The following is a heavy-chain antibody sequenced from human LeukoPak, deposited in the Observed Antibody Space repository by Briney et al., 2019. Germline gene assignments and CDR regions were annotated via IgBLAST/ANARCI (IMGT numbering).Heavy chain of an antibody. J-gene: IGHJ4*02. Sequence: SETLSLTCAVSGGSFSGSYWSWIRQPPGRGLEWIADINHSGTTNYNPSLKSRVTISVDTSKNQFSLNLKSMTAADTAVYYCTRQYSSSYYSDYWGQGTLVTVSS. CDR1: GGSFSGSY. V-gene: IGHV4-34*01. D-gene: IGHD6-6*01. CDR2: INHSGTT. CDR3: TRQYSSSYYSDY.